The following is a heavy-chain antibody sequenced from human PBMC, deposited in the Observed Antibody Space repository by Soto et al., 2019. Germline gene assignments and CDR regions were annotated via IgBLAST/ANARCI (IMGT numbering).Heavy chain of an antibody. D-gene: IGHD6-13*01. J-gene: IGHJ5*02. V-gene: IGHV1-46*01. CDR3: ARDRGVAAAGTFPPNNWFEP. CDR1: GYTFTSYY. Sequence: ASVKISCKASGYTFTSYYMHWVRQAPGQGLEWMGIINPSGGSTSYAQKFQGRVTMTRDTSTSTVYMELSSLRSEDTAVYYCARDRGVAAAGTFPPNNWFEPWGQGTRVTVSS. CDR2: INPSGGST.